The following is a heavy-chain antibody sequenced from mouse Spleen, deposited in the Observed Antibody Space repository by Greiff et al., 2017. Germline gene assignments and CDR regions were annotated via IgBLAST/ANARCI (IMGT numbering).Heavy chain of an antibody. V-gene: IGHV1-4*01. D-gene: IGHD2-14*01. CDR2: INPSSGYT. CDR1: GYTFTSYT. J-gene: IGHJ4*01. Sequence: QVQLQQSGAELARPGASVKMSCKASGYTFTSYTMHWVKQRPGQGLEWIGYINPSSGYTKYNQKFKDKATLTADKSSSTAYMQLSSLTSEDSAVYYCAREVRRGYAMDDWGRGTSVTVSS. CDR3: AREVRRGYAMDD.